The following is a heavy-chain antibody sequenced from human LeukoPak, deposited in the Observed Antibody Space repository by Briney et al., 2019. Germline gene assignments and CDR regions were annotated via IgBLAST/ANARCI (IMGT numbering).Heavy chain of an antibody. Sequence: GGSLRLSCTASGFSFSDFYMTWIRQAPGKGLEWVSYISDRGTTIIYADSVKGRFTISRDNSKNTLYLQMNSLRAEDTAVYYCARVGIVGATVGDYFDYWGQGTLVTVSS. V-gene: IGHV3-11*01. CDR2: ISDRGTTI. CDR1: GFSFSDFY. D-gene: IGHD1-26*01. J-gene: IGHJ4*02. CDR3: ARVGIVGATVGDYFDY.